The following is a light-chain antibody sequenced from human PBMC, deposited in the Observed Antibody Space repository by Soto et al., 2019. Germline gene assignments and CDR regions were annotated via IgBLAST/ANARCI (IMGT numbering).Light chain of an antibody. V-gene: IGKV4-1*01. CDR1: QSVSSNY. CDR2: WAS. CDR3: QHYYSIPWT. J-gene: IGKJ1*01. Sequence: EIVLTQSPGTLSWSPGERATLSCRASQSVSSNYLAWYQQKSGQPPKLLIYWASTRESGVPDRFSGSGSGTDFTLTISSLQAEDVAAYYCQHYYSIPWTFGQGTRVEIK.